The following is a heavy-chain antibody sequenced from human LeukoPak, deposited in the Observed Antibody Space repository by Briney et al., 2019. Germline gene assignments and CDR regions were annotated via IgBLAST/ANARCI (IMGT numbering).Heavy chain of an antibody. J-gene: IGHJ2*01. V-gene: IGHV4-59*01. D-gene: IGHD2-21*02. CDR2: IYYSGST. Sequence: SETLSLTCTVSGGSISSYYWSWIRQPPGKGLEWIGYIYYSGSTNYNPSLKSRVTISVDTSKNQFSLKLSPVTAADTAVYYCARSVAYCGGDCYSYWYFDLWGRGTLVTVSS. CDR3: ARSVAYCGGDCYSYWYFDL. CDR1: GGSISSYY.